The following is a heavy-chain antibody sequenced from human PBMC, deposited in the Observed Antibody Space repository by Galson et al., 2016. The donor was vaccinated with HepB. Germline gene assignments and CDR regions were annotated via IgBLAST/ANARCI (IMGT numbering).Heavy chain of an antibody. CDR1: GGSISSSYW. D-gene: IGHD2-2*01. Sequence: SETLSLTCAVSGGSISSSYWWTWVRQTPGKGLEWIGEMYHSGRNNYNPSLESRVTISVDKSKNQFSLSLWSVTAADTAAYYCVTVRGGCSATSCYFDYWGQGTLVTVS. V-gene: IGHV4-4*02. CDR2: MYHSGRN. CDR3: VTVRGGCSATSCYFDY. J-gene: IGHJ4*02.